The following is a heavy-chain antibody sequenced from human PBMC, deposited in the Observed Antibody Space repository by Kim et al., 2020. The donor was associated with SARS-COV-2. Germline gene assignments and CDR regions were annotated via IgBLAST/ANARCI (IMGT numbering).Heavy chain of an antibody. CDR1: GYTFTSYG. V-gene: IGHV1-18*04. CDR3: ARDRWKRSGWFGFYYYYGMDV. D-gene: IGHD6-19*01. Sequence: ASVKVSCKASGYTFTSYGISWVRQAPGQGLEWMGWTSAYNGNTNYAQKLQGRVTITTDTSTSTAYMEVRSLGSDDTAVYYCARDRWKRSGWFGFYYYYGMDVWGQGTTVTVSS. J-gene: IGHJ6*02. CDR2: TSAYNGNT.